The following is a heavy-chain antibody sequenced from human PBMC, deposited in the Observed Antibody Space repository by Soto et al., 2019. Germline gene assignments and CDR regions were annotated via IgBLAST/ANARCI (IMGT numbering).Heavy chain of an antibody. CDR2: ISCSGST. D-gene: IGHD1-7*01. V-gene: IGHV4-59*01. CDR1: GGSISRYY. J-gene: IGHJ6*02. CDR3: AREGLTGTIGLYYYYGMDV. Sequence: QVQLQESGPGLVKPSETLSLTCTVSGGSISRYYWSWIRKPPGKGLEWIGYISCSGSTNYNPSLTSRVNISVDTSKNQFSLKLNSVTAADTAVYYCAREGLTGTIGLYYYYGMDVWGQGNTVTVSS.